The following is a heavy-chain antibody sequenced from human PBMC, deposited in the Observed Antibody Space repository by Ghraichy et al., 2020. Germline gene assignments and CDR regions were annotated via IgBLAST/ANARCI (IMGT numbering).Heavy chain of an antibody. CDR3: ARGGWYVDN. Sequence: SETLSLTCTVFGDSMTGFYWSWFRQPPGKGLEWIGYIYYSGSANYNPSLKSRVTLSVDTSKNQFSLKLSSVTAADTAIYYCARGGWYVDNWGQGTRSPSPQ. CDR2: IYYSGSA. D-gene: IGHD6-19*01. J-gene: IGHJ4*02. V-gene: IGHV4-59*01. CDR1: GDSMTGFY.